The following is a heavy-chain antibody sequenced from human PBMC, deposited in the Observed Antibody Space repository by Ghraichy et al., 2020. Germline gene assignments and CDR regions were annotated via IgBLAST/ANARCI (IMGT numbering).Heavy chain of an antibody. CDR3: AIVANYYDSSGYVSGY. CDR1: GGSISSSNW. Sequence: SETLSLTCAVSGGSISSSNWWSWVRQPPGKGLEWIGEIYHSGSTNYNPSLKSRVTISVDKSKNQFSLKLSSVTAADTAVYYCAIVANYYDSSGYVSGYWGQGTLVTVSS. CDR2: IYHSGST. V-gene: IGHV4-4*02. D-gene: IGHD3-22*01. J-gene: IGHJ4*02.